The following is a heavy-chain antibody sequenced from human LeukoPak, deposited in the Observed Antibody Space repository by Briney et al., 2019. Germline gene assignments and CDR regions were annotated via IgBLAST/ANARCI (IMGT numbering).Heavy chain of an antibody. J-gene: IGHJ4*02. CDR3: AKDKVGGNSGTVLGY. D-gene: IGHD4-23*01. CDR2: ISWDGDST. V-gene: IGHV3-43*01. Sequence: GGSLRLSCAASGFTFDDYTMHWVRQAPGKGLECVSLISWDGDSTYYADSVKGRFTISRDNSKNSLYLQMNSLRTEDTALYYCAKDKVGGNSGTVLGYWGQGTLVTVSS. CDR1: GFTFDDYT.